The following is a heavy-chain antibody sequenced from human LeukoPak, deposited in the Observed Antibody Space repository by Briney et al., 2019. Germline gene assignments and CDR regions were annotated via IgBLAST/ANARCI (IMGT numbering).Heavy chain of an antibody. CDR1: RFSFSSYG. V-gene: IGHV3-23*01. CDR3: TKGQSGGGYYSPFDS. Sequence: GGSLRLSCAASRFSFSSYGMSWVRQAPGKGLEWVSIISTDGGTTHYAESVKGRFTISRDNPKNTLHLQMNSPRVEDTAVYFCTKGQSGGGYYSPFDSWGQGSLVTVSS. D-gene: IGHD3-22*01. CDR2: ISTDGGTT. J-gene: IGHJ4*02.